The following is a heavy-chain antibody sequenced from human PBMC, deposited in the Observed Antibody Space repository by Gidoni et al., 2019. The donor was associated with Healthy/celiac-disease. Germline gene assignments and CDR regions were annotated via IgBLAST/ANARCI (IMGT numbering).Heavy chain of an antibody. Sequence: EVQLLESGGGLVQPGGALRLSCAASGLPVRRHAMSWVRQAQGKGMEWVSASGVSGGSTYYADSMKGQFTISRDKSKNAQYLQMNSLRAEDTAVYYCAKSSMTETSCVLGCYYGMDVWGQGTTVTVSS. D-gene: IGHD2-8*01. V-gene: IGHV3-23*01. J-gene: IGHJ6*02. CDR1: GLPVRRHA. CDR3: AKSSMTETSCVLGCYYGMDV. CDR2: SGVSGGST.